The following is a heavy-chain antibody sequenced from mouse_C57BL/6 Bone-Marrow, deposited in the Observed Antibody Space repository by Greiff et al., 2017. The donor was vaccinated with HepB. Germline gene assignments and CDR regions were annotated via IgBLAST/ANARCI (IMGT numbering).Heavy chain of an antibody. CDR1: GFTFSSYG. Sequence: EVQLKESGGDLVKPGGSLKLSCAASGFTFSSYGMSWVRQTPDKRLEWVATISSGGSYTYYPDSVKGRFTISRDNAKNTLYLQMSSLKSEDTAMYYCARRFYYGYSYYAMDYWGQGTSVTVSS. D-gene: IGHD2-2*01. CDR2: ISSGGSYT. V-gene: IGHV5-6*01. J-gene: IGHJ4*01. CDR3: ARRFYYGYSYYAMDY.